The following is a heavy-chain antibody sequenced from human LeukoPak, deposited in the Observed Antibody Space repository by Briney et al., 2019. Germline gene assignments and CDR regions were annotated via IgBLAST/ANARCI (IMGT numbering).Heavy chain of an antibody. V-gene: IGHV3-43*01. CDR1: GFTFDDYT. Sequence: GGSLRLSCAASGFTFDDYTMPWVRQAPGKGLEWVSLISWDGGSTYYADSVKGRFTISRDNSKNSLYLQMNSLRTEDTALYYCAKDRQVGIAAAGTMDVWGQGTTVTVSS. D-gene: IGHD6-13*01. CDR3: AKDRQVGIAAAGTMDV. J-gene: IGHJ6*02. CDR2: ISWDGGST.